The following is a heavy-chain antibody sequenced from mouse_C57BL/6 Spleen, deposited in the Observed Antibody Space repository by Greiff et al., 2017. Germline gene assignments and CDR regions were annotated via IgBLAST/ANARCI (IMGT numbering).Heavy chain of an antibody. CDR2: IYPGDGDT. CDR3: AVRFAY. Sequence: VQGVESGPELVKPGASVKISCKASGYAFSSSWMNWVKQRPGKGLEWIGRIYPGDGDTNYNGKFKGKATLTADKSSSTAYMQLSSLTSEDSAVYFCAVRFAYWGQGTLVTVSA. CDR1: GYAFSSSW. V-gene: IGHV1-82*01. J-gene: IGHJ3*01.